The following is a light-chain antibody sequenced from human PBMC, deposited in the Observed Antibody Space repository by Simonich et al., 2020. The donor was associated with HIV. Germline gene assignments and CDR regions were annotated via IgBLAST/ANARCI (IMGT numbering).Light chain of an antibody. CDR3: QQYGYSPT. V-gene: IGKV3-15*01. CDR1: QSVSSN. J-gene: IGKJ4*01. CDR2: AAS. Sequence: EIVMTQSPATLSVSPGERATLSCRASQSVSSNLAWYQQKPGQAPSLLIYAASTRATGIPARFSGSGSGTEFTLTISSMQSEDFAVYYCQQYGYSPTFGGGTKVEIK.